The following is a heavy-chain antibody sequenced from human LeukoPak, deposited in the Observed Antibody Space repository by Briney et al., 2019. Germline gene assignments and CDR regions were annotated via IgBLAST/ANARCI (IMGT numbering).Heavy chain of an antibody. Sequence: GGSLRLSXEASGFTFSSYWMSWVRQAPGKGLEWVANIKQDGSEKYYVDSVKGRFTISRDKAKNSLYLQMNSLRAEDTAVYYCARGRGDSSSWYFDYWGQGTLVTVSS. CDR1: GFTFSSYW. J-gene: IGHJ4*02. CDR2: IKQDGSEK. D-gene: IGHD6-13*01. CDR3: ARGRGDSSSWYFDY. V-gene: IGHV3-7*01.